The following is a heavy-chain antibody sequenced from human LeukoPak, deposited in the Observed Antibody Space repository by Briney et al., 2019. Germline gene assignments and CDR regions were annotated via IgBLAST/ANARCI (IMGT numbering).Heavy chain of an antibody. CDR1: GGSISSYY. CDR2: IYYSGST. V-gene: IGHV4-59*12. Sequence: SETLSLTCTVSGGSISSYYWSWIRQPPGKGLEWIGYIYYSGSTNYNPSLKSRVTISVDTSKNQFSLKLSSVTAADTAVYYCARGPYPGAFDIWGQGTMVTVSS. CDR3: ARGPYPGAFDI. J-gene: IGHJ3*02.